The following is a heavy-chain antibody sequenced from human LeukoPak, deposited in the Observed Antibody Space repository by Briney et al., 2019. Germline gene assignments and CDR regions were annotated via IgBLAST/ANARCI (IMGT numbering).Heavy chain of an antibody. V-gene: IGHV1-8*03. CDR3: AIVPAASPAQDY. J-gene: IGHJ4*02. CDR1: GYTFTSYD. D-gene: IGHD2-2*01. CDR2: MNRNSGNT. Sequence: ASVKVSCKASGYTFTSYDINWVRQATGQGLEWMGWMNRNSGNTGYAQKFQGRVTITRNTSISTAYMELSSLRSEDTAVYYCAIVPAASPAQDYWGQGTLVTVSS.